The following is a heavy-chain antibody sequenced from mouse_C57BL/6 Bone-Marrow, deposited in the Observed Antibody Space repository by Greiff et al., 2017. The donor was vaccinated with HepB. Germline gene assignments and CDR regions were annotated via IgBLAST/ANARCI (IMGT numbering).Heavy chain of an antibody. V-gene: IGHV1-81*01. CDR1: GYTFTSYG. Sequence: QVQLQQSGAELARPGASVKLSCKASGYTFTSYGISWVKQRTGQGLEWIGEIYPRSGNTYYNEKFKGKATLTADKSSSTAYMELRSLTSEDSEVYFCARGGQLRLGFAYWGQGTLVTVSA. CDR2: IYPRSGNT. J-gene: IGHJ3*01. CDR3: ARGGQLRLGFAY. D-gene: IGHD3-2*02.